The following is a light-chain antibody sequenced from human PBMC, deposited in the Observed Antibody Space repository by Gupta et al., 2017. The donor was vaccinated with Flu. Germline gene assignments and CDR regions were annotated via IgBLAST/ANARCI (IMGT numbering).Light chain of an antibody. CDR2: DVT. CDR3: SSFTTTNTYV. Sequence: QSALTQPASMSGSPGQSIAISCTGTSSDVGAYNYVSWYQQHPGKAPNLLIYDVTNRAAGVSSLFSGSKSGNTASLTISALQDEDEADYYCSSFTTTNTYVFGTGTKVTVL. V-gene: IGLV2-14*01. CDR1: SSDVGAYNY. J-gene: IGLJ1*01.